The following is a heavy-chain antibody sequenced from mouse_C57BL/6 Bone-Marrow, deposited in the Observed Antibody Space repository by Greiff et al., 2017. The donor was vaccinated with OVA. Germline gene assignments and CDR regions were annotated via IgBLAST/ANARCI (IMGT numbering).Heavy chain of an antibody. J-gene: IGHJ1*03. Sequence: EVKLMESGPGLAKPSQTLSLTCSVSGYSITSDYWNWIRKFPGNKLEYMGYISYSGSTYYNPSLKSRISITRDTSKNQYYLQLNSVTTEDTATYYCARNLIYYYGSSWYFDVWGTGTTVTVSS. CDR2: ISYSGST. D-gene: IGHD1-1*01. V-gene: IGHV3-8*01. CDR3: ARNLIYYYGSSWYFDV. CDR1: GYSITSDY.